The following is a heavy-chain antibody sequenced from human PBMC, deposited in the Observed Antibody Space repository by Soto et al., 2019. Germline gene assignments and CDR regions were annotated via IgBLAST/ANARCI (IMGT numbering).Heavy chain of an antibody. D-gene: IGHD5-12*01. J-gene: IGHJ6*03. CDR3: ARGVDIVATTFYYYYYMDV. CDR2: MNPNSGNT. Sequence: ASVKVSCKASGYTFTSYDINWVRQATGQGLEWMGWMNPNSGNTGYAQKFQGRVTMTRNTSISTAYMELSSLRSEDTAVYYCARGVDIVATTFYYYYYMDVWGKGTTVTVSS. V-gene: IGHV1-8*01. CDR1: GYTFTSYD.